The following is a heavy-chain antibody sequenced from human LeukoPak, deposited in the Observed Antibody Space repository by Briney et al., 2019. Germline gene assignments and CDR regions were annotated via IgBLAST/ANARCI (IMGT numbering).Heavy chain of an antibody. J-gene: IGHJ4*02. Sequence: PSETLSLTCSVSGGSINGYYWSWIRQPPEKTLEYIGYIYSDGGSANYNLSLKSRVTMSVDTSKNQFSLKLSSVTAADTALYYCARHYNSGTYPIDYWGRGTLVTVSS. CDR3: ARHYNSGTYPIDY. CDR1: GGSINGYY. CDR2: IYSDGGSA. V-gene: IGHV4-59*01. D-gene: IGHD3-10*01.